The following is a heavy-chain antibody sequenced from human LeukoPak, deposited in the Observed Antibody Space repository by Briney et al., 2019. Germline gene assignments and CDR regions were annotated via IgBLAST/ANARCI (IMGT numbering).Heavy chain of an antibody. V-gene: IGHV3-11*01. CDR1: GFTFSDYY. J-gene: IGHJ2*01. Sequence: PGGSLRLSCAASGFTFSDYYMSWIRQAPGKGLEWVSYISSSGSTIYYADSVKGRFTISRDNAKNSLYLQTNSLRAEDTAVYYCARDRRHLRGYFDLWGRGTLVTVSS. CDR3: ARDRRHLRGYFDL. CDR2: ISSSGSTI.